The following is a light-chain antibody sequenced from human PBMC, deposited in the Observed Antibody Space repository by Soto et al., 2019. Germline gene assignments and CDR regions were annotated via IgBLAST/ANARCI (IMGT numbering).Light chain of an antibody. CDR1: QSISSY. CDR3: QQSYSTPYT. J-gene: IGKJ2*01. V-gene: IGKV1-39*01. CDR2: AAS. Sequence: DIQLTQSPSSLSASVGDGVTITCRASQSISSYLNWYQQKPGKAPNLLIYAASSLQSGVPSRFSGSGSGTDFALTIGSLQPEDFATYYCQQSYSTPYTFGQGTKLEIK.